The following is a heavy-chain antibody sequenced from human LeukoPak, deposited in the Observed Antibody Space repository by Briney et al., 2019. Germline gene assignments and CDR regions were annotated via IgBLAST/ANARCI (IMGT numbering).Heavy chain of an antibody. CDR1: GGSISSYY. CDR3: AREPRMTTVTTDY. J-gene: IGHJ4*02. Sequence: PSETLSLTCTVSGGSISSYYWGWIRQPPGKGLEWIGSIYYSGSTYYNPSLKSRVTISVDTSKNQFSLKLSSVTAADTAVYYCAREPRMTTVTTDYWGQGTLVTVSS. V-gene: IGHV4-39*02. CDR2: IYYSGST. D-gene: IGHD4-11*01.